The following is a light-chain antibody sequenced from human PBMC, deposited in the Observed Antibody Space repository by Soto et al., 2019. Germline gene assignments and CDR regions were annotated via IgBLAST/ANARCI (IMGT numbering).Light chain of an antibody. Sequence: DIQMTQSPSSLFASVGDRVTISCRASQSIARFLNWYQQKPGKAPNLLIYASSTLQSGAPSSFSGRGSGPDFTLTINSLQPDAFATYFCQQSYSTPYTFGQGTKLDIK. CDR2: ASS. V-gene: IGKV1-39*01. CDR1: QSIARF. J-gene: IGKJ2*01. CDR3: QQSYSTPYT.